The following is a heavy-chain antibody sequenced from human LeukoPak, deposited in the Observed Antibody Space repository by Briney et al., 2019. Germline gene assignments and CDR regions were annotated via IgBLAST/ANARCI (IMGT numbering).Heavy chain of an antibody. J-gene: IGHJ4*02. V-gene: IGHV4-34*01. D-gene: IGHD4-23*01. Sequence: SETLSLTCAVYGVSFSGYYWSWIRQPPGKGLEWIGEINHSGSTNYNPSLKSRVTISVDTSKNQFSLKLSSVTAADTAVYYCARGRLRWYDYWGQGTLVTFSS. CDR1: GVSFSGYY. CDR3: ARGRLRWYDY. CDR2: INHSGST.